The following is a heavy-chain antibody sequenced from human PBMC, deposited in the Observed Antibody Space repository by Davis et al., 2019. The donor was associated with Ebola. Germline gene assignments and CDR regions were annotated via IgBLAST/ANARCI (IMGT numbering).Heavy chain of an antibody. CDR2: IIPILGIA. Sequence: AASVKVSCKASGGTFSSYAISWVRQAPGQGLEWMGRIIPILGIANYAQKFQGRVTITADKSTSTAYMELSSLRSEDTAVYYCARDGRIAARPPVGYWGQGTLVTVSS. V-gene: IGHV1-69*04. D-gene: IGHD6-6*01. CDR3: ARDGRIAARPPVGY. J-gene: IGHJ4*02. CDR1: GGTFSSYA.